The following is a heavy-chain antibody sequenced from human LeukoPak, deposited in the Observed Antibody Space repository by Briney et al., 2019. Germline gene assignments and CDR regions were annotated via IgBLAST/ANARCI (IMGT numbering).Heavy chain of an antibody. J-gene: IGHJ4*02. CDR1: TFTFSNYW. CDR2: IKHDGSEK. Sequence: GGSLRLSCAASTFTFSNYWTNWVRQAPGKGLEWVATIKHDGSEKHYVDSVEGRFTISRDNAMNSLYLQMNSLRAEDTAVYYCARDRGLSGYDLCDYWGQGTLVTVSS. D-gene: IGHD5-12*01. V-gene: IGHV3-7*01. CDR3: ARDRGLSGYDLCDY.